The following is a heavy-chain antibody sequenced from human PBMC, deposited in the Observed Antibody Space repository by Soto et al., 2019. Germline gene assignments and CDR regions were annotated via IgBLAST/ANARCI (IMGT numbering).Heavy chain of an antibody. CDR2: ISSSGSTI. Sequence: GGSLRLSCAASGFTFSSYEMNWVRQAPGKGLEWVSYISSSGSTIYYADSVKGRFTISRDNAKNSLYLQMNSLRAEDTAVYYCARGRLYYHFWSGLDYRDQATLLTGFS. CDR1: GFTFSSYE. J-gene: IGHJ4*02. CDR3: ARGRLYYHFWSGLDY. D-gene: IGHD3-3*01. V-gene: IGHV3-48*03.